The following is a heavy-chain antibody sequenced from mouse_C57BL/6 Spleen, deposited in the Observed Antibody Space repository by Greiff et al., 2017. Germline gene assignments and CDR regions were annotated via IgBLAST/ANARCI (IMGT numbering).Heavy chain of an antibody. CDR2: IRSKSNNYAT. D-gene: IGHD1-1*01. CDR3: VRHGLREDYYAMDY. J-gene: IGHJ4*01. CDR1: GFSFNTYA. Sequence: EVMLVESGGGLVQPKGSLKLSCAASGFSFNTYAMNWVRQAPGKGLEWVARIRSKSNNYATYYADSVKDRFTISRDDSESMLYLQMNNLKTEDTAMYYCVRHGLREDYYAMDYWGQGTSVTVSS. V-gene: IGHV10-1*01.